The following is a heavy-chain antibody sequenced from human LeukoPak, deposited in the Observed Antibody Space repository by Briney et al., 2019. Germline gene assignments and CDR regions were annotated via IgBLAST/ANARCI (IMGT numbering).Heavy chain of an antibody. Sequence: GGSLRLSCAASGFAFYNYDMHWVRQTGKDLEWVSVIAANGDSYYAGSVKGRFTISRDNGNNALYLQMNSLRDGDTAVYYCARGYSYRFDYWGQGTLVTVSS. J-gene: IGHJ4*02. CDR2: IAANGDS. D-gene: IGHD4-11*01. V-gene: IGHV3-13*01. CDR3: ARGYSYRFDY. CDR1: GFAFYNYD.